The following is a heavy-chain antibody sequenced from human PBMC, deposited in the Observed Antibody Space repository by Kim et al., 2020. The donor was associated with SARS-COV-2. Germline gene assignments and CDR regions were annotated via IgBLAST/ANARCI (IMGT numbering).Heavy chain of an antibody. CDR2: IKQDGSEK. J-gene: IGHJ6*02. CDR3: ARWGNDILTYYYYGMDV. Sequence: GGSLRLSCAASGFTFSSYWMSWVRQAPGKGLEWVANIKQDGSEKYYVDSVKGRFTISRDNAKNSLYLQMNSLRAEDTAVYYCARWGNDILTYYYYGMDVWGQGTTVTVSS. V-gene: IGHV3-7*01. CDR1: GFTFSSYW. D-gene: IGHD3-9*01.